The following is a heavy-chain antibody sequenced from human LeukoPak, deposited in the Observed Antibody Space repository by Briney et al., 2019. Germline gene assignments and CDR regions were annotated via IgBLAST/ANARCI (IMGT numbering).Heavy chain of an antibody. V-gene: IGHV4-59*01. CDR3: ARARTGDSPHDAFDI. CDR1: GGSISSYY. J-gene: IGHJ3*02. CDR2: IYYSGST. D-gene: IGHD7-27*01. Sequence: TPSETLSLTCTVSGGSISSYYWSWIRQPPGKGLEWIGYIYYSGSTNYNPSLKSRVTISVDTSKNQFSLKLSSVTAADTAVYYCARARTGDSPHDAFDIWGQGTMVTVSS.